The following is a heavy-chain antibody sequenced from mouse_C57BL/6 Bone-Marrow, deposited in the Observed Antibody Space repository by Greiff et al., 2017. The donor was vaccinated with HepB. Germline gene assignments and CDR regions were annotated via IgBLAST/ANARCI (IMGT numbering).Heavy chain of an antibody. CDR2: IYPGDGDT. V-gene: IGHV1-82*01. CDR1: GYAFSSSW. D-gene: IGHD1-1*01. CDR3: ARHGTSWFAY. Sequence: QVQLKQSGPELVKPGASVKISCKASGYAFSSSWMNWVKQRPGKGLEWIGRIYPGDGDTNYNGKFKSKATLTVDKPSSTAYMQLSSLTSEDSAVYYCARHGTSWFAYWGQGTLVTVSA. J-gene: IGHJ3*01.